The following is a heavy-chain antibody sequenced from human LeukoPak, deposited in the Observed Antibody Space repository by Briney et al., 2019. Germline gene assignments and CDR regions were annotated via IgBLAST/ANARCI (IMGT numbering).Heavy chain of an antibody. CDR3: ARLPPGAVTNAGYYFDS. Sequence: PSETLSLTCSVSGASISDYWWNWIRQPPGKRPEWLGYIHYSGITKYNPSVSSRITMSVDTSKNQFSLELRSVTAADTAIYYCARLPPGAVTNAGYYFDSWGQGSLVTVSS. D-gene: IGHD4-17*01. CDR1: GASISDYW. V-gene: IGHV4-59*01. J-gene: IGHJ4*02. CDR2: IHYSGIT.